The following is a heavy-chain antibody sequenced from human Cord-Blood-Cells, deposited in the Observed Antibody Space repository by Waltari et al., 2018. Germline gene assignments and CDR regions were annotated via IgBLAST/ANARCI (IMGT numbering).Heavy chain of an antibody. CDR2: ISYDGSNK. Sequence: QVQLVESGGGVVQPGRSLRLSCPAAGFTFSSYAMPWVRQAPGKGLEWVAVISYDGSNKYYADSVKGRFTISRDNSKNTLYLQMNSLRAEDTAVYYCAREVELVVDYWGQGTLVTVSS. V-gene: IGHV3-30*04. D-gene: IGHD1-7*01. CDR3: AREVELVVDY. J-gene: IGHJ4*02. CDR1: GFTFSSYA.